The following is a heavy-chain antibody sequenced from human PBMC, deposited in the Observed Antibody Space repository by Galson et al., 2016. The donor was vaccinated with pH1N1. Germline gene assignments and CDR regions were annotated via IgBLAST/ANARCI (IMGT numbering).Heavy chain of an antibody. CDR3: ARNAWDGCGLNYFDS. J-gene: IGHJ5*01. CDR1: GGSISSYY. Sequence: TLSLTCTVSGGSISSYYWSWIRQPPGKGLEWIGHIYYSGSTNYNPSLKSRVTMSLDTSKKQFSLRLSSLTTADTAVYYCARNAWDGCGLNYFDSWGQGILVSVSS. D-gene: IGHD3-10*01. CDR2: IYYSGST. V-gene: IGHV4-59*01.